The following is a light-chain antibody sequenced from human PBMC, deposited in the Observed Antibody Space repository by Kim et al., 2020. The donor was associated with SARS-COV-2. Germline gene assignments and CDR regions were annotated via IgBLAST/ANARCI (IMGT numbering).Light chain of an antibody. CDR3: QQHKTYPLT. CDR2: AAS. CDR1: QVISSS. V-gene: IGKV1-9*01. Sequence: DIQLTQSPSFLSASVGDRVTITCRASQVISSSLAWYQQKPGKAPKLLIYAASTLQSGVPSRFSGSGSGTEFTLTISSLQPEDFAAYYCQQHKTYPLTFGAGTKVDIK. J-gene: IGKJ3*01.